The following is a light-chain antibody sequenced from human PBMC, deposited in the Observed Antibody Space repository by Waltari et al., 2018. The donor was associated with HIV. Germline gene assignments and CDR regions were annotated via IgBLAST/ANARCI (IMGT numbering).Light chain of an antibody. Sequence: VLTQPPSVSEAPGKTARITCGGNEIGSKSVHWYQQKPGQAPVQVIYYDNDRPSGIPERLSGSNSGNTATLTISRVEAGDEADYFCQVWDSETDHWVFGGGTKLTVL. CDR3: QVWDSETDHWV. CDR1: EIGSKS. CDR2: YDN. V-gene: IGLV3-21*04. J-gene: IGLJ3*02.